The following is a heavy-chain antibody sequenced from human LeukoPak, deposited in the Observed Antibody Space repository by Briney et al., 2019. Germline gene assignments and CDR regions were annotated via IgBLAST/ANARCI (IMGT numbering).Heavy chain of an antibody. CDR2: IYPGDSDT. J-gene: IGHJ4*02. CDR3: ARLPYYYDSSGYYFDY. D-gene: IGHD3-22*01. CDR1: GYSFTSYW. Sequence: GESLKISCKGSGYSFTSYWIGWVRQLPGKGLEWMGIIYPGDSDTRYSPSFQGQVTISADKSISTAYLQWSSLKASDTAMYYCARLPYYYDSSGYYFDYWGQGTLVTVSS. V-gene: IGHV5-51*01.